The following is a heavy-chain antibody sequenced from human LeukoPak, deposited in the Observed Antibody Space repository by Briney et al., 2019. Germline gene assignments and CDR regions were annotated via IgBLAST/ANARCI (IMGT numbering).Heavy chain of an antibody. D-gene: IGHD6-13*01. V-gene: IGHV4-59*01. CDR3: ARHSGHSSTNDAFDI. Sequence: SETLSLTCTVSGGSISDYYWSWIRQPPGKGLEWIGYIYYSGTTNCNPSLKSRVTISVDTSKHEFSLRLTSVTAADTAVYYCARHSGHSSTNDAFDIWGQGTMVIVSS. CDR1: GGSISDYY. J-gene: IGHJ3*02. CDR2: IYYSGTT.